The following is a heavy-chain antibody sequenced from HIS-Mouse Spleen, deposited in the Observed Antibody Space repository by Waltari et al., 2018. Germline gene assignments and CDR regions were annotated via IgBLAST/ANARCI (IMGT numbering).Heavy chain of an antibody. CDR3: ARDRYWYFDL. J-gene: IGHJ2*01. CDR2: IKQDGSEK. V-gene: IGHV3-7*01. CDR1: GLPLSSSV. Sequence: EVKLLQSGGGLVQPGRALRLSCAASGLPLSSSVMSGVRQAPGEGLEGVANIKQDGSEKYYVDSVKGGFTISRDNAKNSLYLQMNSLRAEDTAVYYCARDRYWYFDLWGRGTLVTVSS.